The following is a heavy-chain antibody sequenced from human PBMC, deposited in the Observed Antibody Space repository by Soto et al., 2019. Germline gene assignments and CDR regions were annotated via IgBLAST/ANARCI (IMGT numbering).Heavy chain of an antibody. J-gene: IGHJ4*02. CDR3: TRSRREAVAGYALDN. CDR2: VYNSGST. CDR1: GGSISSNY. Sequence: PSETLSLTCTVSGGSISSNYWTWIRQPPGKGLEWIGYVYNSGSTNYNPSLKSRVTFSEDTSKSQFSLKVNTMTAADTAVYYCTRSRREAVAGYALDNWGQGILVTVSS. V-gene: IGHV4-59*01. D-gene: IGHD6-13*01.